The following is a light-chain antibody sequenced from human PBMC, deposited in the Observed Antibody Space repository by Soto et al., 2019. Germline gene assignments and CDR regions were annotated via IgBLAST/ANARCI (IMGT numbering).Light chain of an antibody. J-gene: IGKJ2*01. CDR2: GAS. Sequence: EIVMTQSPATLSMSPGERATLSCRASQSISSNLAWYQQKPGQAPRLLIYGASNRATGTPARFSGGGSETEFTLTISSLQSEDFAVYYCQQYDNWPPTYTFGQGTKLEIK. V-gene: IGKV3-15*01. CDR1: QSISSN. CDR3: QQYDNWPPTYT.